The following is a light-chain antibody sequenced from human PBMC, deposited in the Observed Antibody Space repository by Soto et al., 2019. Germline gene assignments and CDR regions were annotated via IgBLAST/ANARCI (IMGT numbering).Light chain of an antibody. Sequence: QSVLTPAPSASGTPGQRVTLSCSGSSSNIGSDSVNWYQQLPGTAPKLLIYNNNQRPSGVPDRFSGSKSGTSASLAISGLQSEDEADYYCAAWDDSLNGVVFGGGTKLTVL. CDR2: NNN. CDR1: SSNIGSDS. CDR3: AAWDDSLNGVV. J-gene: IGLJ2*01. V-gene: IGLV1-44*01.